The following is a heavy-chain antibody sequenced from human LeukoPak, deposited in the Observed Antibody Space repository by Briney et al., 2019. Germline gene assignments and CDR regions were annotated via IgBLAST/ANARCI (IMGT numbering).Heavy chain of an antibody. Sequence: SETLSLTRTVSGGPISSYYWSWIRQPPSKGLEWIGYIYYSGSTNYNPSLKSQVTISVDTSKNQFSLKLRSVTAADTAVYYCARTVAGYPVTLGYYYYYCMDVWGQGTTVTVSS. V-gene: IGHV4-59*01. J-gene: IGHJ6*02. CDR2: IYYSGST. CDR3: ARTVAGYPVTLGYYYYYCMDV. D-gene: IGHD6-19*01. CDR1: GGPISSYY.